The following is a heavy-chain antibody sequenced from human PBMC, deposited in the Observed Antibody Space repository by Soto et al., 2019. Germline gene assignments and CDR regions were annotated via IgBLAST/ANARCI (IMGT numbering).Heavy chain of an antibody. V-gene: IGHV4-31*03. CDR1: GGSISSGGYY. Sequence: PSETLSLTCTVSGGSISSGGYYWSWIRQHPGKGLEWIGYIYYSGSTYYNPSLKSRVTISVDTSKNQFSLKLSSVTAADTAVYYCARDPGVTTYYYYYGMDVWGQGXTVTVYS. J-gene: IGHJ6*02. CDR2: IYYSGST. CDR3: ARDPGVTTYYYYYGMDV. D-gene: IGHD4-17*01.